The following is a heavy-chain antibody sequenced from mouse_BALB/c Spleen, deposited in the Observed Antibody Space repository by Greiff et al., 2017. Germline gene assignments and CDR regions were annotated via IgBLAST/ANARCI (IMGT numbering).Heavy chain of an antibody. CDR2: INPSTGYT. V-gene: IGHV1-7*01. CDR3: ARSFYGYGFAY. J-gene: IGHJ3*01. D-gene: IGHD1-2*01. Sequence: QVQLKESGAELAKPGASVKMSCKASGYTFTSYWMHWVKQRPGQGLEWIGYINPSTGYTEYNQKFKDKATLTADKSSSTAYMQLSSLTSEDSAVYYCARSFYGYGFAYWGQGTLVTVSA. CDR1: GYTFTSYW.